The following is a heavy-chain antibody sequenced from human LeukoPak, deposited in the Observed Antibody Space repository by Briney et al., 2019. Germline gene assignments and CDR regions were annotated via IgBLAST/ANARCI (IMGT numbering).Heavy chain of an antibody. CDR3: ARRYYDFWSGTEAYSYYYYYMDV. CDR1: GYSFTSYW. V-gene: IGHV5-51*01. Sequence: GESLKISCKGSGYSFTSYWIGWVRQMPGKGLDWMGIIYPGDSDTRYSPSFQGQVTFSADKSISTAYLQWSSLKASDTAMYYCARRYYDFWSGTEAYSYYYYYMDVWGKGTTVTVSS. CDR2: IYPGDSDT. J-gene: IGHJ6*03. D-gene: IGHD3-3*01.